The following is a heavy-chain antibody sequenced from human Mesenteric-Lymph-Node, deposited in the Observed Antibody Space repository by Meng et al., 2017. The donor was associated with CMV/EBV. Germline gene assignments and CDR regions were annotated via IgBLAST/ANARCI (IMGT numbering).Heavy chain of an antibody. D-gene: IGHD3-10*01. CDR2: IFYTGST. V-gene: IGHV4-30-2*01. CDR1: GGSGSNGDHS. CDR3: ANDYGSGSYRFDY. Sequence: VSGGSGSNGDHSWSWVRQPPGRGLEVLGYIFYTGSTYYNPSLKGRVTMSMDRSKNQFSLKLTSVTAADTAVYYCANDYGSGSYRFDYWGQGTLVTVSS. J-gene: IGHJ4*02.